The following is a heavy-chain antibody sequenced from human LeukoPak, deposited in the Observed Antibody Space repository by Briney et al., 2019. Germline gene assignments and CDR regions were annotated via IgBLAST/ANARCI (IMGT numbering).Heavy chain of an antibody. Sequence: SETLSLTCAVYGGSFSGYYWSWIRQPPGKGLEWIGEINHSGSTNYNPSLKSRVTISVDTSKNQFSLKLSSVTAADTAVYYCAKVLWQLEIFDYWGQGTLVTVSS. D-gene: IGHD6-13*01. CDR1: GGSFSGYY. V-gene: IGHV4-34*01. J-gene: IGHJ4*02. CDR3: AKVLWQLEIFDY. CDR2: INHSGST.